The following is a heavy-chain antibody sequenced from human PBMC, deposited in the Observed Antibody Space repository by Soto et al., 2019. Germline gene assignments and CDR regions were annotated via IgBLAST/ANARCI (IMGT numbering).Heavy chain of an antibody. CDR1: GGSFSGYY. Sequence: SEILSLTCAVYGGSFSGYYWSWIRQPPGKGLEWIGEINHSGSTNYNPSLKSRATISVDTSKNQFSLKLSSVTAADTAVYYCARGRSITIFGVGRYAFDIWGQGTMVTVSS. CDR3: ARGRSITIFGVGRYAFDI. V-gene: IGHV4-34*01. J-gene: IGHJ3*02. D-gene: IGHD3-3*01. CDR2: INHSGST.